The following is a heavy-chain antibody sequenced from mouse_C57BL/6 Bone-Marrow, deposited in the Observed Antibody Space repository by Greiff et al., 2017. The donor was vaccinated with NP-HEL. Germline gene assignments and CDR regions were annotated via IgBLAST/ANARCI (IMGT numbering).Heavy chain of an antibody. Sequence: QVQLQQPGAELVRPGSSVKLSCKASGYTFTSYWLDWVKQRPGQGLEWIGNIYPSDSETHYNQKFKDKATLTVDKSSSTAYMQLSSLTSEDSAVYYCAKLYDYDVDYAMDYWGQGTSVTVSS. V-gene: IGHV1-61*01. CDR3: AKLYDYDVDYAMDY. CDR1: GYTFTSYW. D-gene: IGHD2-4*01. CDR2: IYPSDSET. J-gene: IGHJ4*01.